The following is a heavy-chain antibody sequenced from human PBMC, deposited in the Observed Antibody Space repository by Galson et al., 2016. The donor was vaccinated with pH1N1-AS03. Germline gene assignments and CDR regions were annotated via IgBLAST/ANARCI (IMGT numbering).Heavy chain of an antibody. Sequence: SVKVSCKASGYTFAYYYVHWVRQAPGQGLEWMGWINPSSGGTKFAQKFQGTVSMTTDTSTRTAYMELSRLRSDDTAVYYYARGGGSALDSWGQGTLDTVSS. CDR2: INPSSGGT. J-gene: IGHJ4*02. CDR1: GYTFAYYY. V-gene: IGHV1-2*02. CDR3: ARGGGSALDS. D-gene: IGHD1-26*01.